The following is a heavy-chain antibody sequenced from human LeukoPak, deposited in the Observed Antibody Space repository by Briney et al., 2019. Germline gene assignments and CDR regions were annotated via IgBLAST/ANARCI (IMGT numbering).Heavy chain of an antibody. V-gene: IGHV3-7*01. Sequence: GGSLRLSCAGTGFTFSNYWMNWVRQAPAKGLEWVANIKEDGSRINYVDSVKGRFTISRDNAKNSVYLQMDNLRAEDTAVYYCVGSSGWLFDYWGQGILVAVSS. CDR3: VGSSGWLFDY. CDR1: GFTFSNYW. CDR2: IKEDGSRI. J-gene: IGHJ4*02. D-gene: IGHD6-19*01.